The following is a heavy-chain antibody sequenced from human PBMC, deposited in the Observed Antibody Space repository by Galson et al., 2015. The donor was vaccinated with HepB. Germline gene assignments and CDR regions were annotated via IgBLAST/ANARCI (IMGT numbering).Heavy chain of an antibody. Sequence: SLRLSCAASGFTFSSYAMHWVRQAPGKGLEWVAVISYDGSNKYYADSVKGRFTISRDNSKNTLYLQMNSLRAEDTAVYYCARGAKIGGGGYCSSTSCYAWRFFVYWGQGTLVTVSS. J-gene: IGHJ4*02. CDR1: GFTFSSYA. CDR2: ISYDGSNK. V-gene: IGHV3-30-3*01. D-gene: IGHD2-2*01. CDR3: ARGAKIGGGGYCSSTSCYAWRFFVY.